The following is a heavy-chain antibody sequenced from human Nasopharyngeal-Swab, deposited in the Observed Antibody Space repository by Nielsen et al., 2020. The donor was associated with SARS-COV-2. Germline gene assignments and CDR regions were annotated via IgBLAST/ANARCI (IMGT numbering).Heavy chain of an antibody. CDR2: INHSGST. D-gene: IGHD2-2*01. V-gene: IGHV4-34*01. J-gene: IGHJ5*02. CDR3: ARIPAAGGFDP. Sequence: GSLRLSCAVYGGSFSGYYWSWIRQPPGKGLEWIGEINHSGSTNYNPSLKSRVTISVDTSKNQFSLKLSSVTAADTAVYYCARIPAAGGFDPRGQGTLVTVSS. CDR1: GGSFSGYY.